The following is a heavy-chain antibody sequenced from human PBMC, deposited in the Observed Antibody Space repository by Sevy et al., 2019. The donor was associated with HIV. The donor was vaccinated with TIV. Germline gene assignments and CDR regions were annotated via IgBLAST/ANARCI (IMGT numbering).Heavy chain of an antibody. D-gene: IGHD4-17*01. CDR3: ARALKHTRGDYEGGYDY. Sequence: ASVKVSCKASGYGLSTYGMSWVRQVPGQGLEWVGWISAYNGHTNYAQKFQGRVTLTTETSTSTVYLELRSLRSDDTAVYYCARALKHTRGDYEGGYDYWGQGTPVTVSS. CDR2: ISAYNGHT. CDR1: GYGLSTYG. V-gene: IGHV1-18*01. J-gene: IGHJ4*02.